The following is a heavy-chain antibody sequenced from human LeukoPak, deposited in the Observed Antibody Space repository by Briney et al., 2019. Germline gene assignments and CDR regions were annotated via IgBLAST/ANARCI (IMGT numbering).Heavy chain of an antibody. CDR1: GFPFGRFA. CDR2: IRIGGTNT. D-gene: IGHD3-10*01. J-gene: IGHJ6*02. CDR3: ADMVRGVIVFGMDL. V-gene: IGHV3-23*01. Sequence: GRCFRLACALSGFPFGRFAIGSVRQAPGEGLGWDSGIRIGGTNTYYADSVKGRFTISTDESKNPLHLQMNSLRAEDTAVYYCADMVRGVIVFGMDLWGQGTTVTVSS.